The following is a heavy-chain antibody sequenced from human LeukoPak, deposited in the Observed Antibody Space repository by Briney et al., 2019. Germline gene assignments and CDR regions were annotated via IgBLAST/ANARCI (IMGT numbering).Heavy chain of an antibody. V-gene: IGHV3-21*01. Sequence: GGSLRLSCAASGIDFIYHWMSWVRQAPGKGLEWVSSISSSSSYIYYADSVKGRFTISRDNAKNSLYLQMNSLRAEDTAVYYCAPSTYSGSPPFDYWGQGTLVTVSS. CDR2: ISSSSSYI. CDR3: APSTYSGSPPFDY. J-gene: IGHJ4*02. D-gene: IGHD1-26*01. CDR1: GIDFIYHW.